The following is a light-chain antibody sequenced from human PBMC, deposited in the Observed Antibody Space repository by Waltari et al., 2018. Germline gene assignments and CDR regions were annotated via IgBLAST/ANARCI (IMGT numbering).Light chain of an antibody. V-gene: IGLV3-1*01. J-gene: IGLJ1*01. CDR3: LVWDSSIGV. Sequence: SYDLTQPPSLSVSPGQTATITCPGPDLDKKYTSWYQQKPGQSPVLVLYQDNVRPSGIPERFSGSNSGNTATLTISGTQAMDEADYYCLVWDSSIGVFGSGTKITVL. CDR2: QDN. CDR1: DLDKKY.